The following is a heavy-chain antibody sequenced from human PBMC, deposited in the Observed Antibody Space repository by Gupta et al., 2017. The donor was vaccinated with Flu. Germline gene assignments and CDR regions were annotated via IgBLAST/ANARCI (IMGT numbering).Heavy chain of an antibody. J-gene: IGHJ6*02. D-gene: IGHD2-2*01. CDR3: AKALCTSCHLYYYGMDV. Sequence: EVQLLESGGGLVQPGGSLRLSCTASGFTFISYAMSWVRQAPGKGLAWVSAISGSGGSTYYADSVKGRFTISRDNSKNTLYLQMNSLRAEDTAVDYCAKALCTSCHLYYYGMDVWGQGTTVTVSS. CDR2: ISGSGGST. V-gene: IGHV3-23*01. CDR1: GFTFISYA.